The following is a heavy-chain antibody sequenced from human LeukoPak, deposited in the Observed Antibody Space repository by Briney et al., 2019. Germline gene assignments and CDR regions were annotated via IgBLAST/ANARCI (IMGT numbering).Heavy chain of an antibody. V-gene: IGHV4-30-2*01. CDR1: GGSISSGVYS. CDR3: ARGGDYGDYPYYYYGMDV. D-gene: IGHD4-17*01. Sequence: PSETLSLTCAVSGGSISSGVYSWNWIRQPPGKGLEWIGYIYHSGSTYYNPSLKSRVTISVDRSKNQFSLKLSSVTAADTAVYYCARGGDYGDYPYYYYGMDVWGQGTTVTVSS. J-gene: IGHJ6*02. CDR2: IYHSGST.